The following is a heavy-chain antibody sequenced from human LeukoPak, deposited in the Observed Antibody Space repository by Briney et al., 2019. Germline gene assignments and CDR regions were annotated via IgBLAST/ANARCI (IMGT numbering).Heavy chain of an antibody. J-gene: IGHJ6*04. CDR3: AELGITMIGGV. V-gene: IGHV3-48*03. Sequence: GGSLRLSCAASGFTFSSYEMDWVRQAPGKGLEWVSYISSSGSTIYYADSVKGRFTISRDNAKNSLYLQMNSLRAEDTAVYYCAELGITMIGGVWGEGTTVTISS. D-gene: IGHD3-10*02. CDR2: ISSSGSTI. CDR1: GFTFSSYE.